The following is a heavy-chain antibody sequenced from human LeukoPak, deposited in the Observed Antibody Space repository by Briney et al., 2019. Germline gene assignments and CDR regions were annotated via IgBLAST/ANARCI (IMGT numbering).Heavy chain of an antibody. D-gene: IGHD6-13*01. Sequence: PGGSLRLSCAASGFTFSSYAMSWVRQAPGKGLEWVSAISGSGGSTYYADSVKGRFTISRDNSKNTLYLQMYSLRAEDTAVYYCARVGAAAVQAFDIWGQGTMVTVSS. CDR1: GFTFSSYA. CDR2: ISGSGGST. V-gene: IGHV3-23*01. J-gene: IGHJ3*02. CDR3: ARVGAAAVQAFDI.